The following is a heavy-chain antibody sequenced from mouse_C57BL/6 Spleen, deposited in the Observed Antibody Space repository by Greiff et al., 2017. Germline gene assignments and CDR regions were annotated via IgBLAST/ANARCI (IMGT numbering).Heavy chain of an antibody. CDR2: ILPSIGRT. CDR1: DSEVFPIAY. D-gene: IGHD1-1*01. CDR3: ARATVVAHYYAMDY. Sequence: QVQLKESGSELRSPGSSVKLSCKDFDSEVFPIAYMSWVRQKPGHGFEWIGGILPSIGRTIYGEKFEDKATLDADTLSNTAYLELNSLTSEDSAIYYCARATVVAHYYAMDYWGQGTSVTVSS. J-gene: IGHJ4*01. V-gene: IGHV15-2*01.